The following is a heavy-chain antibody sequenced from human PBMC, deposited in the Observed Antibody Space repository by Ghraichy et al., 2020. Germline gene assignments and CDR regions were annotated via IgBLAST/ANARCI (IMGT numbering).Heavy chain of an antibody. J-gene: IGHJ4*02. CDR3: ARERDIVVVPAGTLGY. CDR2: IWYDGSNE. Sequence: GGSLRLSCAASGFTFSNYAMHWVRQAPGKGLEWVAVIWYDGSNENYADSVKGRFTISRDSPKNMLYLQMNSLRVEDTAMYYCARERDIVVVPAGTLGYGGQGTLVIVSS. D-gene: IGHD2-15*01. V-gene: IGHV3-33*01. CDR1: GFTFSNYA.